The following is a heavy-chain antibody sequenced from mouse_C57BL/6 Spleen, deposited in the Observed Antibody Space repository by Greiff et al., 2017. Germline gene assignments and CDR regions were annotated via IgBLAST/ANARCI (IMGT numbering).Heavy chain of an antibody. CDR2: INPNNGGT. Sequence: EVQLQQSGPELVKPGASVKISCKASGYTFTDYYMNWVKQSHGKSLEWIGDINPNNGGTSYNQKFKGKATLTVDKSSSTAYMELRSLTSEDSAVYYCARKKNDGYSYWYFDVWGTGTTVTVSS. J-gene: IGHJ1*03. CDR1: GYTFTDYY. CDR3: ARKKNDGYSYWYFDV. D-gene: IGHD2-3*01. V-gene: IGHV1-26*01.